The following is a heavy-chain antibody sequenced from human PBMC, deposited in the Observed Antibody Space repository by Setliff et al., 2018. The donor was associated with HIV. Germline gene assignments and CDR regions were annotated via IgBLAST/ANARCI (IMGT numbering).Heavy chain of an antibody. CDR1: GGSLTGHH. D-gene: IGHD3-22*01. V-gene: IGHV4-34*01. CDR3: ARFHPYDYDSDYYGYYFDY. CDR2: SNHGGGT. J-gene: IGHJ4*02. Sequence: TLSLTCAVYGGSLTGHHWSWIRQPPGKGLEWIGESNHGGGTNYNPSLKSRVTISVDTSKNQFSLKLSSVTAADTAVYYCARFHPYDYDSDYYGYYFDYWGQGTLVTVSS.